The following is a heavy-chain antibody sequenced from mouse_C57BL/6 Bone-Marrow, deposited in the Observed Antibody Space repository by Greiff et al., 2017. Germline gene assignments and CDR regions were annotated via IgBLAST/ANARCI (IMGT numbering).Heavy chain of an antibody. V-gene: IGHV14-4*01. CDR1: GFNIKDDY. CDR2: IDPENGDT. Sequence: EVKLQQSGAELVRPGASVKLSCTASGFNIKDDYMHWVKQRPEQGLEWIGWIDPENGDTEYASKFQGKATITADTSSNTAYLQLSSLTSEDTAVYYCTVIYYGNYGYAMDYWGQGTSVTVSS. J-gene: IGHJ4*01. D-gene: IGHD2-1*01. CDR3: TVIYYGNYGYAMDY.